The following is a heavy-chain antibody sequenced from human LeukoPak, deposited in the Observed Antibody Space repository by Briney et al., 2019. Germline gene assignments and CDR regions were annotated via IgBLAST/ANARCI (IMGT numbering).Heavy chain of an antibody. CDR2: INPDSGHA. CDR1: GYTSDFMKYG. Sequence: GAAVKVSCKTSGYTSDFMKYGVACVRQAPGQGLEWMGWINPDSGHANYAQKFQGRVTMTTHTSTTTAYMELRSLRSEDTAVYYCAREASAFDIWGQGTMVTVSS. V-gene: IGHV1-18*01. CDR3: AREASAFDI. J-gene: IGHJ3*02.